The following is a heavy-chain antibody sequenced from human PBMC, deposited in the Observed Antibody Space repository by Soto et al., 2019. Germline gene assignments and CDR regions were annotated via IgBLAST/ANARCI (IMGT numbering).Heavy chain of an antibody. V-gene: IGHV3-66*01. J-gene: IGHJ6*04. CDR2: IQSGGPT. D-gene: IGHD2-15*01. CDR3: ARDDVLCDGGRCYGVPMDF. Sequence: PGGSLRLSCAASGFTVSSKYMSWVRQAPGKGLEWVSLIQSGGPTYYADSVKGRFTISRDTSENTVHLQMDSLRAEDTAVYYCARDDVLCDGGRCYGVPMDFWGKGTMVTVSS. CDR1: GFTVSSKY.